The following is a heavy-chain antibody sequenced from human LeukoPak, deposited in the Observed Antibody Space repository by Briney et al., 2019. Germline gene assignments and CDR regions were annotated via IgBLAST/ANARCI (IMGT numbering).Heavy chain of an antibody. CDR2: ISAYNGNT. J-gene: IGHJ4*02. D-gene: IGHD2-2*01. V-gene: IGHV1-18*04. CDR1: GYTFTSYG. CDR3: ARDEETEDIVVVPAASDY. Sequence: ASVKVSCKASGYTFTSYGISWVRQAPGQGLEWMGWISAYNGNTNYAQKLQGSVTMTTDTSTSTAYMELRSLRSDDTAVYYCARDEETEDIVVVPAASDYWGQGTLVTVSS.